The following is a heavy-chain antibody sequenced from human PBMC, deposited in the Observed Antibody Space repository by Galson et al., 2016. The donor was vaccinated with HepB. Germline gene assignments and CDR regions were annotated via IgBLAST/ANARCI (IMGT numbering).Heavy chain of an antibody. V-gene: IGHV4-39*01. CDR1: GGSSSSRTYY. CDR2: IYYNGRT. D-gene: IGHD4-17*01. J-gene: IGHJ5*02. Sequence: SETLSLTCTVSGGSSSSRTYYWNWIRQPPGKGLEWIGSIYYNGRTDYNPSLNNRVTTSVDRSKNQFSLRLSFVTAADTAGYYCAIIDPNGDFYHWGQGTLATVSS. CDR3: AIIDPNGDFYH.